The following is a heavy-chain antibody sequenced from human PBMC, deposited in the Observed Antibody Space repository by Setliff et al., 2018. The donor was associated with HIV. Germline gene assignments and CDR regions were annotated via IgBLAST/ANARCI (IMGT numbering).Heavy chain of an antibody. CDR1: GGSISSGDYY. CDR2: IYYSGST. D-gene: IGHD3-22*01. V-gene: IGHV4-30-4*08. J-gene: IGHJ4*02. Sequence: SETLSLTCTVSGGSISSGDYYWSWIRQPPGKGLEWIGNIYYSGSTYYNPSLKSRVTISVDTSKNQFSLKLSSVTAADTAVYYCGRTSYYDSSGFYVSDWGQGTLVTVSS. CDR3: GRTSYYDSSGFYVSD.